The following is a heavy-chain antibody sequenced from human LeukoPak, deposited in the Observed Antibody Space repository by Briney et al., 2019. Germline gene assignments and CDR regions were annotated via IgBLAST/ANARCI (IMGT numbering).Heavy chain of an antibody. CDR2: IYTSGST. V-gene: IGHV4-4*07. Sequence: SETLSLTCTVSGGSISSYYWSWIRQPAGKGLEWIGRIYTSGSTNYNPSLKSLVTMSVDTSKNQFPLKLSSVPAADTAVYYCARDLNWYSGYLFDYWGQGTLVTVSS. CDR3: ARDLNWYSGYLFDY. J-gene: IGHJ4*02. D-gene: IGHD5-12*01. CDR1: GGSISSYY.